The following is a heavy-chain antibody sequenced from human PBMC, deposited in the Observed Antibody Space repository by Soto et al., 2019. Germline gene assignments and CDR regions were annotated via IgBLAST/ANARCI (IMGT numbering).Heavy chain of an antibody. D-gene: IGHD6-6*01. J-gene: IGHJ4*02. Sequence: QVHLVESGGGAVQPGRSLGLSCAASGFSFSDYGMHWVRRAPGKGLEWVAVIRYDGDNKYYAKSVKGRFTISRDNSKTTVPVQMKSLRDEDTALYYCARGSFSSSTSAEAIDYWGQGTLVSVS. CDR1: GFSFSDYG. CDR3: ARGSFSSSTSAEAIDY. V-gene: IGHV3-33*01. CDR2: IRYDGDNK.